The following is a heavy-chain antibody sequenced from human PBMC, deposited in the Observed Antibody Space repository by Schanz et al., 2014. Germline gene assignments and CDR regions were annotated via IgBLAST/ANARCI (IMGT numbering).Heavy chain of an antibody. CDR3: AKYRGYYRVSGSYRELEY. CDR2: IGVDGTTT. CDR1: GFAFSSYG. J-gene: IGHJ4*02. D-gene: IGHD3-10*01. V-gene: IGHV3-23*01. Sequence: EVQLLESGGGLVQPGGSLRLSCLASGFAFSSYGMNWLRQAPGKGLEWVLVIGVDGTTTYYADSVKGRFTISRDNSKNTLYLQMNSLRPEDTAVYYCAKYRGYYRVSGSYRELEYWGQGTLVTVSS.